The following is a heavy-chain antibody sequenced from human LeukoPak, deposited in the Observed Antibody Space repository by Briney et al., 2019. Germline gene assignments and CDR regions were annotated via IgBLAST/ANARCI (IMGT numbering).Heavy chain of an antibody. D-gene: IGHD3-22*01. J-gene: IGHJ4*02. Sequence: SVKVSCKASGYTFTGYYMHWVRQAPGQGLEWMGIINPSGGSTSYAQKFQGRVTMTRDTSTSTVYMELSSLRSEDTAVYYCARYYYDSSGYYYFDYWGQGTLVTVSS. V-gene: IGHV1-46*01. CDR2: INPSGGST. CDR1: GYTFTGYY. CDR3: ARYYYDSSGYYYFDY.